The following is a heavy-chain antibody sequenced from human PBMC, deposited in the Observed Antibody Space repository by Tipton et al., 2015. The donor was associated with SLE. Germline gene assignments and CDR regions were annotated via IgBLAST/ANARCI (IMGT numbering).Heavy chain of an antibody. CDR3: ARGLISYYYYYMDV. J-gene: IGHJ6*03. CDR2: INHSGST. Sequence: TLSLTCAVYGGSFSGYYWSWIRQPPGKGLEWIGEINHSGSTNYNPPLKSRVTISVDTSKNQFSLKLSSVTAADTAVYYCARGLISYYYYYMDVWGKGTTVTVSS. V-gene: IGHV4-34*01. CDR1: GGSFSGYY.